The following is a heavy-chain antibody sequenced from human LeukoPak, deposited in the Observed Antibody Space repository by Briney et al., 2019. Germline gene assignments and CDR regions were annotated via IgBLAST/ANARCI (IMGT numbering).Heavy chain of an antibody. CDR2: IKQEGSEK. CDR1: GFTFSSYW. CDR3: ARRMTTVTAYFDY. D-gene: IGHD4-11*01. Sequence: PGGSLRLSCAASGFTFSSYWMSWVRQAPGKGLEWVANIKQEGSEKYYVDSVKGRFTISRDNAKSSLYLQMNSLRAEDTAVYYCARRMTTVTAYFDYWGQGTLVTVSS. V-gene: IGHV3-7*01. J-gene: IGHJ4*02.